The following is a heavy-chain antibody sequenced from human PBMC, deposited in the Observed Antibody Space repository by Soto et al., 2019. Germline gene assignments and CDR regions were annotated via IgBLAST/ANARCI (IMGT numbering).Heavy chain of an antibody. J-gene: IGHJ4*02. Sequence: PGGSLRLSCAASAFTFSSYAMNWVRQAPGKGLEWVSIISDSGATTFYADSVKGRFTISRDNSKNTVHLQMNSLRAEDTAIYYCAKASSRSPTRYFDYWGLGTLVTVSS. CDR3: AKASSRSPTRYFDY. V-gene: IGHV3-23*01. CDR1: AFTFSSYA. CDR2: ISDSGATT. D-gene: IGHD1-26*01.